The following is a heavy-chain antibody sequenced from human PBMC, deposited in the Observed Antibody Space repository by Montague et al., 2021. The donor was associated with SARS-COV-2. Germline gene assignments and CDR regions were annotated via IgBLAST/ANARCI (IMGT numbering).Heavy chain of an antibody. Sequence: SETLSLTCAVSGDSMSSNNWWTWVRQSPGKGLEWLGEIHHIVGTNYNTSLKSRVSITVDKSRNQFSLHLNSVTAAATACYYCATVFGGCSATSCYLYNWGRGTLVTVSS. D-gene: IGHD2-2*01. V-gene: IGHV4-4*02. CDR2: IHHIVGT. J-gene: IGHJ4*01. CDR1: GDSMSSNNW. CDR3: ATVFGGCSATSCYLYN.